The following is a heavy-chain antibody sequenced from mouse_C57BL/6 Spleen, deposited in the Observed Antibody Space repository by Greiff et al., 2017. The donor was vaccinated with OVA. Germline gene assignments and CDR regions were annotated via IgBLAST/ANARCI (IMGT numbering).Heavy chain of an antibody. J-gene: IGHJ3*01. D-gene: IGHD1-1*01. V-gene: IGHV1-82*01. CDR1: GYAFSSSW. Sequence: QVQLKQSGPELVKPGASVKISCKASGYAFSSSWMNWVKQRPGKGLEWIGRIYPGDGDTNYNGKFKGKATLTADKSSSTAYMQLSSLTSEDSAVYFCARSTTVVEDWFAYWGQGTLVTVSA. CDR3: ARSTTVVEDWFAY. CDR2: IYPGDGDT.